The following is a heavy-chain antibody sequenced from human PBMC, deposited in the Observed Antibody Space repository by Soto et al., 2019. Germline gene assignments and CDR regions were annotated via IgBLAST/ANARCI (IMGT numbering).Heavy chain of an antibody. CDR2: SSTSGRST. D-gene: IGHD1-1*01. J-gene: IGHJ4*02. V-gene: IGHV3-23*01. CDR1: GIDFSNYA. Sequence: GGSLRLSCVVSGIDFSNYAMTWVRQAPGKGLEWVAISSTSGRSTYHADSVRGRFTISRDNSKNTLYLHMTNLRAEDAAVYYCAKEGNSLDVFLDLWGQGTPVTVSS. CDR3: AKEGNSLDVFLDL.